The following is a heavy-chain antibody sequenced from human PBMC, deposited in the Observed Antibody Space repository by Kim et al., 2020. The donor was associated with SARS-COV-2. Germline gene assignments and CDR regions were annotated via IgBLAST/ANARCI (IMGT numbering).Heavy chain of an antibody. CDR3: AKDRVSGNGKYDAFDV. J-gene: IGHJ3*01. D-gene: IGHD2-15*01. V-gene: IGHV3-23*01. Sequence: VKGRFTISRDDSKDTVYLQMKSLRVEDTAVYHCAKDRVSGNGKYDAFDVWGQGTPVTVSS.